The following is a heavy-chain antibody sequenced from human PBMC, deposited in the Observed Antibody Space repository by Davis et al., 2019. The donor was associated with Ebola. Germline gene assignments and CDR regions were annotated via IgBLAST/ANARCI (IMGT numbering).Heavy chain of an antibody. CDR1: GFTFSSYW. J-gene: IGHJ6*02. V-gene: IGHV4-34*01. Sequence: PGGSLRLSCAASGFTFSSYWMSWVRQAPGKGLEWIGEISQSGSTDYNASLKSRVTISLDTSKNQFSLNLSSVTAADTAVYYCARRGYCRGTSCLTWDWGQGTTVTVSS. CDR2: ISQSGST. D-gene: IGHD2-2*01. CDR3: ARRGYCRGTSCLTWD.